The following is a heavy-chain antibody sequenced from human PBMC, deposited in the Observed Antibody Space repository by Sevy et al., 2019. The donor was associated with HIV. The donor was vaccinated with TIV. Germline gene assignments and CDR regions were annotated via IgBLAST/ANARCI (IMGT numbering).Heavy chain of an antibody. CDR2: ISGSGGST. CDR3: AKGGLASRLSYLEQSYYLYS. CDR1: GFIFSNYA. D-gene: IGHD6-6*01. J-gene: IGHJ4*02. Sequence: GGSLRLSCVASGFIFSNYAMAWVRQAPGKGLEWVSLISGSGGSTYYADSVKGRVTVSRDNSKNKVFLRMNSLRAEDTAIYYCAKGGLASRLSYLEQSYYLYSWGPGTLVTVSS. V-gene: IGHV3-23*01.